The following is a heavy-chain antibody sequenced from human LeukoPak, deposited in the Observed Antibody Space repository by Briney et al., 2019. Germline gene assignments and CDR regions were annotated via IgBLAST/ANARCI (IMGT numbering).Heavy chain of an antibody. CDR2: ISSSSSYI. CDR3: ARGHQQLGAFDI. V-gene: IGHV3-21*01. CDR1: GFTFSSYS. Sequence: PGGSLRLSCAASGFTFSSYSMNWVRQAPGKGLEWVSSISSSSSYIYYADSVKGRFTISRDNAKNSLYLQMNSLRAEDTAVYYCARGHQQLGAFDIWGQGTMVTVSS. D-gene: IGHD6-13*01. J-gene: IGHJ3*02.